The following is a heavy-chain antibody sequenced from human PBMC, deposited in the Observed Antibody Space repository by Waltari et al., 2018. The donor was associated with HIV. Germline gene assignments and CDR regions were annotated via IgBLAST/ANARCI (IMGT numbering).Heavy chain of an antibody. CDR3: ARDRTATSRGNGMDV. CDR1: GFTFITTA. Sequence: QVQLVESGGGVVQPGTSLRLSCAASGFTFITTAMPWVRQAPGKGLEWVAVIWYDGRNKYYSDSVKGRFSITRDTSKNTLSLEMNSLRAEDTGIYYCARDRTATSRGNGMDVWGPGTTVIVSS. D-gene: IGHD1-1*01. CDR2: IWYDGRNK. V-gene: IGHV3-33*01. J-gene: IGHJ6*02.